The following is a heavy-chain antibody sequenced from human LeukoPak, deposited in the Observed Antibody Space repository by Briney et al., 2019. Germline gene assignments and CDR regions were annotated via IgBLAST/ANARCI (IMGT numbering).Heavy chain of an antibody. Sequence: PGGSLRLSCAASGFTFSSYAMSWVRQAPGKGLEWVSAISGSGGSTYYADSVKGRFTISRDNSKNTLYLQMNSLRAEDTAVYYCARGEYYYGSGSYFTYFDYWGQGTLVTVSS. V-gene: IGHV3-23*01. CDR1: GFTFSSYA. CDR3: ARGEYYYGSGSYFTYFDY. CDR2: ISGSGGST. J-gene: IGHJ4*02. D-gene: IGHD3-10*01.